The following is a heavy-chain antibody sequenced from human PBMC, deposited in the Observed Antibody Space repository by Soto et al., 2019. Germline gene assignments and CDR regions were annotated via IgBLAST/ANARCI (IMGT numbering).Heavy chain of an antibody. J-gene: IGHJ6*02. CDR2: IHHSGST. Sequence: SETLSLTCTAYGESFNGYYWSWIRQPPGKGLEWIGEIHHSGSTNYNPSLKSRVTFSIDTSKRQFSLKVRSVTAAEPAVYYCARGKRGSSWYRGEEKYYYYGMDVWGQGTPVTVSS. CDR3: ARGKRGSSWYRGEEKYYYYGMDV. D-gene: IGHD6-13*01. V-gene: IGHV4-34*01. CDR1: GESFNGYY.